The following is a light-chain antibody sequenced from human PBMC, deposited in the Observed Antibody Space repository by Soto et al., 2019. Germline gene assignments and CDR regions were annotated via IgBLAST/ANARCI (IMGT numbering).Light chain of an antibody. CDR1: QSVSSN. V-gene: IGKV3-11*01. CDR3: QQRHMWPIT. Sequence: EIVLTQSPDTLSLSPGERATLSCRASQSVSSNLAWYQQKPGRAPRLLIYGASTRATGIPPRFSGSGSGTDFTLTISSLEPEDSAVYYCQQRHMWPITFGQGTRLEIK. CDR2: GAS. J-gene: IGKJ5*01.